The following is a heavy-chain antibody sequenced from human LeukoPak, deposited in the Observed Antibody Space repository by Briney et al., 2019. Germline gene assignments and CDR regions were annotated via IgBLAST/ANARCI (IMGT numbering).Heavy chain of an antibody. CDR3: TRDGGSYSHLDY. CDR1: GFTFSECA. CDR2: INSRANNHAA. D-gene: IGHD1-26*01. J-gene: IGHJ4*02. Sequence: GGSLELPCGGSGFTFSECAIHWVRQASGKGLEWVANINSRANNHAATYAASVRGRFTISRDDSKSTAYLQLNSLKTEDTAVYFCTRDGGSYSHLDYWGPGTLVTVSS. V-gene: IGHV3-73*01.